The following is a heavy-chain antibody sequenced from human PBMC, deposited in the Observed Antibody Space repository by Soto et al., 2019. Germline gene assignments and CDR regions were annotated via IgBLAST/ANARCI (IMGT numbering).Heavy chain of an antibody. J-gene: IGHJ4*02. CDR2: IIPIFGTA. CDR3: ARDPRIYCTSSSCHSYFDS. D-gene: IGHD2-2*01. Sequence: QVELVQSGAEVKKPGSSVKVSCQASEDTFRNYAISWVRQAPGQGLEWMGGIIPIFGTANYAQKFQGRVTITADTSANTVYLELSSLRSEDTAVYYCARDPRIYCTSSSCHSYFDSWGQGTLVTVSS. V-gene: IGHV1-69*06. CDR1: EDTFRNYA.